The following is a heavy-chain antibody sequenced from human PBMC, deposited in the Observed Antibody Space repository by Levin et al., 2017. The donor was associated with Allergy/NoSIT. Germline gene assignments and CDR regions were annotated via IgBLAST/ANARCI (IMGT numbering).Heavy chain of an antibody. CDR2: INHSGST. V-gene: IGHV4-34*01. D-gene: IGHD2-8*02. J-gene: IGHJ6*03. CDR3: ARARYCTGGVCYTRYGGNYYYYYMDV. CDR1: GGSFSGYY. Sequence: SETLSLTCAVYGGSFSGYYWSWIRQPPGKGLEWIGEINHSGSTNYNPSLKSRVTISVDTSKNQFSLKLSSVTAADTAVYYCARARYCTGGVCYTRYGGNYYYYYMDVWGKGTTVTVSS.